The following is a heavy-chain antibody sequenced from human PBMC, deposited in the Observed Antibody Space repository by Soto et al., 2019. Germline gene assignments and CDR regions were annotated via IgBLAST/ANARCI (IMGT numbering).Heavy chain of an antibody. CDR2: ITGVGGTT. V-gene: IGHV3-23*01. CDR3: AKCMQTYWNYDAHHI. CDR1: GFTFSSYS. J-gene: IGHJ3*02. Sequence: GGSLRLSCAVSGFTFSSYSMSWVRQAPGKGLEWVAHITGVGGTTYYADSVKGRFTISRDTSGNTLYLQMNSLRAEDTALYYCAKCMQTYWNYDAHHIWGQGTMVTVSS. D-gene: IGHD1-7*01.